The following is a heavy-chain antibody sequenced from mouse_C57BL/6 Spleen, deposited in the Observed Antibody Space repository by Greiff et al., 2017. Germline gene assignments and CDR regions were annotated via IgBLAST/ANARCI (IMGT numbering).Heavy chain of an antibody. V-gene: IGHV1-4*01. CDR3: ARGNWDMIAY. CDR2: INPSSGYT. Sequence: QVQLQQSGAELARPGASVKMSCKASGYTFTSYTMHWVKQRPGQGLEWIGYINPSSGYTKYNQKFKDKATLTEDKSSRTAYMQLSSLTSEDSAVYYCARGNWDMIAYWGQGTLVTVSA. CDR1: GYTFTSYT. D-gene: IGHD4-1*01. J-gene: IGHJ3*01.